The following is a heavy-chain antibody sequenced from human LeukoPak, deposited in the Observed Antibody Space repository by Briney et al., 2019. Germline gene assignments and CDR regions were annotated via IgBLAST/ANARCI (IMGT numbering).Heavy chain of an antibody. D-gene: IGHD6-13*01. J-gene: IGHJ3*02. CDR1: GFTFSSYS. CDR3: ARWGSKLPDDAFDI. CDR2: ISSSSSTI. Sequence: GGSLRLSCAASGFTFSSYSMNWVRQAPGKGLEWVSYISSSSSTIYYADSVKGRFTISRDNAKNSLYLQMNSLRAEDTAVYYCARWGSKLPDDAFDIWGQGTMVTVSS. V-gene: IGHV3-48*01.